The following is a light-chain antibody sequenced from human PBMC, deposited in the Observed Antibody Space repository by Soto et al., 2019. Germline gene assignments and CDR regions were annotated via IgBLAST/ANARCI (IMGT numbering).Light chain of an antibody. CDR1: QSVSSNY. V-gene: IGKV3-20*01. CDR3: QQYGTSPFT. J-gene: IGKJ2*01. Sequence: EIVLMQSPDTLSLSPGERATLSCRASQSVSSNYVAWYQQKPGQAPRLLTHGSSSRATGVPDRFSGRGSGTTFTLVISRLEPEDFAVYYCQQYGTSPFTFGQGTKVEI. CDR2: GSS.